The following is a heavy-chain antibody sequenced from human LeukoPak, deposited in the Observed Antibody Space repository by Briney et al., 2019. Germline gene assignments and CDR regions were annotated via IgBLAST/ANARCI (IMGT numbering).Heavy chain of an antibody. CDR1: GDSISNYY. J-gene: IGHJ6*03. CDR3: ARCLNTYYYDNSGYSPEHYYMDV. Sequence: NPSETLSLTCTVSGDSISNYYWSWVRQPAGKGLEWIGRIYASGSSNYNPSLKSRITMSVDTSKNQFSLKLSSVTAADTAVYYCARCLNTYYYDNSGYSPEHYYMDVWGKGTTVTVSS. CDR2: IYASGSS. V-gene: IGHV4-4*07. D-gene: IGHD3-22*01.